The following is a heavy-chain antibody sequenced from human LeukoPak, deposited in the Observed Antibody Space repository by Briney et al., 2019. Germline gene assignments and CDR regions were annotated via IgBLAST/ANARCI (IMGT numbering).Heavy chain of an antibody. J-gene: IGHJ6*03. CDR2: IYHSGST. CDR3: ARWGVTPDYYYYMDV. Sequence: SETLSLNCTVSGYSISSGYYWGWIRQPPGKGLEWIGSIYHSGSTYYNPSLKSRVTISVDTSKNQFSLKLSSVTAADTAVYYCARWGVTPDYYYYMDVWGKGTTVTVSS. CDR1: GYSISSGYY. V-gene: IGHV4-38-2*02. D-gene: IGHD2-21*02.